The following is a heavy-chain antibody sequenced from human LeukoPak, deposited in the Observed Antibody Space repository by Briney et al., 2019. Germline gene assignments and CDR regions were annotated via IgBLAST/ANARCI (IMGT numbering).Heavy chain of an antibody. D-gene: IGHD6-13*01. CDR3: ARGVYIAAAQYGY. CDR2: IYYSGTT. V-gene: IGHV4-59*01. CDR1: GGSISSYY. Sequence: SETLSLTCTVSGGSISSYYWSWIRQPPGKGLEWIGYIYYSGTTDYNPSLKSRVTISVDTSKNQFSLKLGSVTAADTAVYYCARGVYIAAAQYGYWGQGTLVTVSS. J-gene: IGHJ4*02.